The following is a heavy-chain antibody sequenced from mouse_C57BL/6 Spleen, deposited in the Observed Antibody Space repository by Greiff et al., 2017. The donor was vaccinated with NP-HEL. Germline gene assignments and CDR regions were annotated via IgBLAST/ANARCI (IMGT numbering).Heavy chain of an antibody. D-gene: IGHD1-1*01. J-gene: IGHJ2*01. CDR3: AITTVVARYFDY. V-gene: IGHV1-54*01. CDR1: GYAFTNYL. CDR2: INPGSGGT. Sequence: QVQLKQSGAELVRPGTSVKVSCKASGYAFTNYLIEWVKQRPGQGLEWIGVINPGSGGTNYNEKFKGKATLTADKSSSTAYMQLSSLTSEDSAVYFCAITTVVARYFDYWGQGTTLTVSS.